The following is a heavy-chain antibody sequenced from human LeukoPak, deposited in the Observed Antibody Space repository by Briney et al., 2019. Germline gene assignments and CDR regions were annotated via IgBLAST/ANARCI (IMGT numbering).Heavy chain of an antibody. Sequence: PGGSLRLSCVASGFTFSDYYMSWVRQPPGKGLERVANIKQDGSEKYYVDSVKGRFTISRDNAKNSLFLQMNSLRAEDTAVYYCAREVTPYYWGQGTLVTVSS. V-gene: IGHV3-7*01. CDR1: GFTFSDYY. CDR2: IKQDGSEK. J-gene: IGHJ4*02. D-gene: IGHD4-23*01. CDR3: AREVTPYY.